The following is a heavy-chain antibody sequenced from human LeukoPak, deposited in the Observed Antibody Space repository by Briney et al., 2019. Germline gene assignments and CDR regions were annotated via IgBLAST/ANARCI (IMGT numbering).Heavy chain of an antibody. J-gene: IGHJ3*02. CDR1: GGTFSSYA. V-gene: IGHV1-69*06. CDR2: IIPIFGTA. Sequence: GAPVKVSCKASGGTFSSYAISWVRQAPGQGLEWMGGIIPIFGTANYAQKFQGRVTITADKSTSTAYMELSSLRSEDTAVYYCARTLVGLADAFDIWGQGTMVTVSS. CDR3: ARTLVGLADAFDI. D-gene: IGHD3/OR15-3a*01.